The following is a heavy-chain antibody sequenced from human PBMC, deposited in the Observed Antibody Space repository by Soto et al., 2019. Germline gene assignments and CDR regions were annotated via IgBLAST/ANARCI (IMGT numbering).Heavy chain of an antibody. J-gene: IGHJ6*03. CDR2: IIPIYGGT. V-gene: IGHV1-8*02. Sequence: ASVKVSCKASGGTFSSYAITWVRQAPGQGLEWVGGIIPIYGGTSYAQKFQGRVTMTRNTSISTAYMELSSLRSEDTAVYYCARGPRSGSGTFYYYSYMDVWGKGTTVTVS. CDR1: GGTFSSYA. CDR3: ARGPRSGSGTFYYYSYMDV. D-gene: IGHD3-10*01.